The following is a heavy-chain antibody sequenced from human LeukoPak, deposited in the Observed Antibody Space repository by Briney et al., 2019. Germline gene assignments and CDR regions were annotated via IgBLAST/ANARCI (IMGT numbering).Heavy chain of an antibody. CDR3: PTGKTATLSGY. J-gene: IGHJ4*02. V-gene: IGHV3-74*01. CDR1: GFTFTTYW. CDR2: INIDGSIT. Sequence: GGSLRLSCAASGFTFTTYWMHWVRQAPGKGLVWVSRINIDGSITNYADSVEGRFTISRDNAKNTLYLQMNSLRDEDTAVYYCPTGKTATLSGYWGQGTLVTVSS.